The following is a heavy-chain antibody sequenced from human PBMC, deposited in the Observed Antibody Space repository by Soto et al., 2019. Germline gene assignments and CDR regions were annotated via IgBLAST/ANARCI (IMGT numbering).Heavy chain of an antibody. Sequence: PGGSLRLSCAASGFSFSSYAMSWVRQAPGKGLEWVSGISGSGDSAYYADSVKGRVTISRDNSRNMLYMQMTSLRAEDTAVYYCAKLSWGITMTVVDRGTFDYWGQGTLVTVSS. CDR2: ISGSGDSA. CDR1: GFSFSSYA. D-gene: IGHD3-22*01. V-gene: IGHV3-23*01. J-gene: IGHJ4*02. CDR3: AKLSWGITMTVVDRGTFDY.